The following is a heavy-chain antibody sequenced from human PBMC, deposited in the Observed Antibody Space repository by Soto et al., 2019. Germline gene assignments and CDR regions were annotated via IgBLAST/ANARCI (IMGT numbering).Heavy chain of an antibody. V-gene: IGHV4-34*01. Sequence: SETLSLTCAVYGGSFSGYYWSWIRQPPGKGLEWIGEINHSGSTNYNPSLKSRVTISVDTSKNQFSLKLSSVTAADTAVYYCARPAIAAAVSAFDYWGQGTLVTVSS. CDR1: GGSFSGYY. J-gene: IGHJ4*02. CDR2: INHSGST. D-gene: IGHD6-13*01. CDR3: ARPAIAAAVSAFDY.